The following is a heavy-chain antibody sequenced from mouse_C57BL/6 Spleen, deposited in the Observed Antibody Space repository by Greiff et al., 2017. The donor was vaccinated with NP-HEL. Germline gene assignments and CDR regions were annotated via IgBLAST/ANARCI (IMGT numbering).Heavy chain of an antibody. CDR3: ARRYSNYVGYAMDY. D-gene: IGHD2-5*01. V-gene: IGHV5-17*01. CDR1: GFTFSDYG. CDR2: ISSGSSTI. J-gene: IGHJ4*01. Sequence: EVQLVESGGGLVKPGGSLKLSCAASGFTFSDYGMHWFRQAPEKGLEWVAYISSGSSTIYYADTVKGRFTISRDNAKNTLFLQMTSLRSEDAAMDYCARRYSNYVGYAMDYWGQGTSVTVSS.